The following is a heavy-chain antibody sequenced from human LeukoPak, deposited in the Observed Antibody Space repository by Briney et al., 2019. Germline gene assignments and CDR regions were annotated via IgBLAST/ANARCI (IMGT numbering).Heavy chain of an antibody. CDR3: ARVGFLELGDYFDY. V-gene: IGHV3-7*03. J-gene: IGHJ4*02. CDR1: GFTFSSYG. D-gene: IGHD1-7*01. Sequence: GGSLRLSCAASGFTFSSYGMHWVRQAPGKGLEWVANIKQDGSEKYYVDSVKGRFTISRDNARNSLYLQMNSLRAEDTAVYYCARVGFLELGDYFDYWGQGTLVTVSS. CDR2: IKQDGSEK.